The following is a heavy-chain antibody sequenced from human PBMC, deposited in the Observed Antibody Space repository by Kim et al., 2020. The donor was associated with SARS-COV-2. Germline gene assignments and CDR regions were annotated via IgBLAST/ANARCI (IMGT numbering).Heavy chain of an antibody. V-gene: IGHV4-59*13. CDR1: GGSISSYY. CDR3: ARDYGSGSFPFDT. D-gene: IGHD3-10*01. J-gene: IGHJ5*02. Sequence: SETLSLTCTVSGGSISSYYWSWIRQPPGKGLEWIGYIYYSGSTNYNPSLKSRVTISVDTSKNQFSLKLSSVTAADTAVYYCARDYGSGSFPFDTWGQGTLVTVSS. CDR2: IYYSGST.